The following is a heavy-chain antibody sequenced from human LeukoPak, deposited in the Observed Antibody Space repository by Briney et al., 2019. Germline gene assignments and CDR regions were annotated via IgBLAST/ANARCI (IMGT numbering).Heavy chain of an antibody. V-gene: IGHV3-48*03. CDR2: ISSSGSTI. CDR1: GFTFSTYE. Sequence: GGSLRLSCAASGFTFSTYEMHWVRQAPGKGLEWLSYISSSGSTIHYADSAKGRFTISRDNAKNSLFLQMNSLRAEDTAVYYCAGEMGLVEMSTLIPGGAFDIWGQGTAATVSS. J-gene: IGHJ3*02. D-gene: IGHD5-24*01. CDR3: AGEMGLVEMSTLIPGGAFDI.